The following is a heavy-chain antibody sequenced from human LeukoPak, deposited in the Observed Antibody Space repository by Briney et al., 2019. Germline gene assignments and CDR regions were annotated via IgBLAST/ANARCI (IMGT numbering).Heavy chain of an antibody. CDR1: GYSISSGYY. D-gene: IGHD1-14*01. V-gene: IGHV4-38-2*01. CDR2: IYHSGST. Sequence: SETLSLTCAVSGYSISSGYYWGWIRPPPGEGLEWIGSIYHSGSTYYNPSLKSRVTTSVDTSKNQFSLKLSSVTAADTAVYYCARGPQPNWFDPWGQGTLVTVSS. J-gene: IGHJ5*02. CDR3: ARGPQPNWFDP.